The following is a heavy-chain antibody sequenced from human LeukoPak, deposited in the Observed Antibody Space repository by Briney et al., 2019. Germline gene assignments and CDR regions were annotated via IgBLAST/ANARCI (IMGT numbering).Heavy chain of an antibody. V-gene: IGHV3-30*02. CDR1: GFTFSSYG. CDR2: IRYDGSNK. Sequence: GGSLRLSCAASGFTFSSYGMHWVRQAPGKGLEWVAFIRYDGSNKYYADSVKGRFTISRDNAKNSLYLQMNSLRAEDTAVYYCATKNPVIVVVPAAKIHMDVWGKGTTVTVSS. J-gene: IGHJ6*03. CDR3: ATKNPVIVVVPAAKIHMDV. D-gene: IGHD2-2*01.